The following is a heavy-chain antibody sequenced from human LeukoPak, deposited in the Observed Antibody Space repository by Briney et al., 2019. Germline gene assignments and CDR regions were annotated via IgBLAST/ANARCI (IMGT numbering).Heavy chain of an antibody. CDR1: GFTFNIYA. CDR2: ISGSGDRI. D-gene: IGHD5-18*01. J-gene: IGHJ4*02. V-gene: IGHV3-23*01. CDR3: AKDPGRIQLWLDY. Sequence: PGGSLGLSCAASGFTFNIYAMTWVRQAPGKGLEWVSVISGSGDRIYYADSVKGRFTISRDNSKNTLYLQMNSLRAEDTAVYYCAKDPGRIQLWLDYWGQGTLVTVSS.